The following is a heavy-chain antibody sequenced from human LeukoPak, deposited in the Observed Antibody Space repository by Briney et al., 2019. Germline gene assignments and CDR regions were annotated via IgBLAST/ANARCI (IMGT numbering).Heavy chain of an antibody. Sequence: GRCLRLSCAASGFTFSKYWMLWVRHAPGKGLESVSRINTDGTVTTYADSVKGRFTVSRDNADNTMFLQMNSVRDEDTAVYYCATKQWLAPPPDSWGQGTPVTVSS. CDR1: GFTFSKYW. V-gene: IGHV3-74*01. D-gene: IGHD6-19*01. J-gene: IGHJ4*02. CDR3: ATKQWLAPPPDS. CDR2: INTDGTVT.